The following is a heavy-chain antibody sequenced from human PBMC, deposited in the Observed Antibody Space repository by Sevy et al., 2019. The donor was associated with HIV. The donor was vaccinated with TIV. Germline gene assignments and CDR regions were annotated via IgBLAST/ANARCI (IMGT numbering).Heavy chain of an antibody. J-gene: IGHJ4*02. Sequence: GESLKISCAASGFTVSSNYMSWVRQAPGKGLEWVSVIYSGGSTYYADSVKGRFTISRDNSKNTLYLQMNSLRAEDTAVYYCAREGSSWIGNFDYWGQGTLVTVSS. CDR2: IYSGGST. V-gene: IGHV3-53*01. D-gene: IGHD6-13*01. CDR3: AREGSSWIGNFDY. CDR1: GFTVSSNY.